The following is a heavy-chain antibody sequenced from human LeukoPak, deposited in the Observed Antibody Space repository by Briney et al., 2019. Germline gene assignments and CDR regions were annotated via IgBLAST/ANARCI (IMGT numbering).Heavy chain of an antibody. J-gene: IGHJ3*02. CDR1: GGSFSGYY. V-gene: IGHV4-34*01. Sequence: PSETLSLTCAGHGGSFSGYYWSWIRQPPRKGLQWIGEINHSGSTNYNPSLKSRVTISVDTSKNQFSLKLSSVTAADTAVYYCARLYDFWSGNRAFDIWGQGTMVTVSS. CDR3: ARLYDFWSGNRAFDI. CDR2: INHSGST. D-gene: IGHD3-3*01.